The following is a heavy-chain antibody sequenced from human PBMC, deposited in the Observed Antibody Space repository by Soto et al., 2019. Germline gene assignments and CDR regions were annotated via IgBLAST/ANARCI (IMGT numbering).Heavy chain of an antibody. J-gene: IGHJ6*02. V-gene: IGHV1-2*02. Sequence: ATVKVSCTPSRDTFTGYYMHVVRQAPGQGLEWRGWINPNSGGTNYAQKSQGRVTMTRDTSISTAYMELCRLRSDDTAVYYCARDIVVVPAAPYGMDVWGQGTTVTVSS. D-gene: IGHD2-2*01. CDR3: ARDIVVVPAAPYGMDV. CDR2: INPNSGGT. CDR1: RDTFTGYY.